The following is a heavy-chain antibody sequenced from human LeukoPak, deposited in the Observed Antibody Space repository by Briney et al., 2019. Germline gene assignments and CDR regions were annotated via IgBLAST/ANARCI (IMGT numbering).Heavy chain of an antibody. CDR3: ARGIAARPHYYYYYYMDV. D-gene: IGHD6-6*01. Sequence: SETLSLTCTVSGGSISSYCWSWIRQPAGKGLEWIGRIYTSGSTNYNPSLKSRVTMSVDTSKNQFSLKLSSVTAADTAVYYCARGIAARPHYYYYYYMDVWGKGTTVTVSS. CDR2: IYTSGST. V-gene: IGHV4-4*07. J-gene: IGHJ6*03. CDR1: GGSISSYC.